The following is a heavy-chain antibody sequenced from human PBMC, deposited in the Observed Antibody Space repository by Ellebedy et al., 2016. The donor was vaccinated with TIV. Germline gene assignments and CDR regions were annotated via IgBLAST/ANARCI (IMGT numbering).Heavy chain of an antibody. CDR3: ARIGYCGRTSCYDY. D-gene: IGHD2-2*01. J-gene: IGHJ4*02. CDR1: GGSIGGSDSY. V-gene: IGHV4-39*07. CDR2: IYYTGST. Sequence: SETLSLTXTVSGGSIGGSDSYWGWIRQSPGGKLEWIGTIYYTGSTNYNPSLKSRVTISVDTSKIQFSLKLSSVTAADTAVYYCARIGYCGRTSCYDYWGQGTLVTVSS.